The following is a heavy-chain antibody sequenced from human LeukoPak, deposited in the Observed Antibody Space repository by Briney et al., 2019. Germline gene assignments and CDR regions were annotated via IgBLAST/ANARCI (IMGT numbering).Heavy chain of an antibody. D-gene: IGHD3-10*01. CDR1: GFTFSRYS. V-gene: IGHV3-21*01. Sequence: GGSLRLSCAASGFTFSRYSMNWVRQAPGKGLEWVSSISISSNYIYYTDSVKGRCTISRDNGKNSLYLQMNSLRAEDTAVYYCARVVSGSYYRFYYYYMDVWGKGTTVTISS. CDR3: ARVVSGSYYRFYYYYMDV. J-gene: IGHJ6*03. CDR2: ISISSNYI.